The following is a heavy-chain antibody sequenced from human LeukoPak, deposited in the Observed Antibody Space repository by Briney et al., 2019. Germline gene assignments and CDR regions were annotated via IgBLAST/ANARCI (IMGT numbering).Heavy chain of an antibody. CDR2: ISGSGGST. Sequence: GGSLRLSCAASGFTVSDNYMSWVRQAPGKGLEWVSAISGSGGSTYYADSVKGRFTISRDNSKNTLYLQMNSLRAEDTAVYYCAKSILPFTTSCSFDYWGQGTLVTVSS. CDR1: GFTVSDNY. J-gene: IGHJ4*02. V-gene: IGHV3-23*01. D-gene: IGHD2-2*01. CDR3: AKSILPFTTSCSFDY.